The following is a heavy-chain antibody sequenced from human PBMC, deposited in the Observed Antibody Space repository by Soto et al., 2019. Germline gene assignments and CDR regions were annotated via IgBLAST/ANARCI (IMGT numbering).Heavy chain of an antibody. D-gene: IGHD6-19*01. CDR2: IIPIFGTA. Sequence: GASVKVSCKASRVAFSKFIVTWVRQAPGLGLEWVGGIIPIFGTANYAQKFQGRVTITADESTSTSYMEVNNLRSEDTAVYYCAKVGYSSPMGCYYGMDVWGQGTTVTVSS. CDR1: RVAFSKFI. V-gene: IGHV1-69*13. J-gene: IGHJ6*02. CDR3: AKVGYSSPMGCYYGMDV.